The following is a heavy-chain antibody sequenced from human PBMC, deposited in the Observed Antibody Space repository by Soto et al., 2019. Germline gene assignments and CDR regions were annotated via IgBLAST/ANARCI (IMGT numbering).Heavy chain of an antibody. Sequence: QVQLQESGPGLVKPSQTLSLTCTVSGGSISTVNYWWSWIRQSPDMGLEWIGHIYNGGSTYNNPSLEXRXTXSLXTSKTQLSLTLGSGSAAGTAVYYCARGPSGDKVDSWGQGTLVTVSS. CDR1: GGSISTVNYW. J-gene: IGHJ4*02. CDR3: ARGPSGDKVDS. V-gene: IGHV4-30-4*01. CDR2: IYNGGST. D-gene: IGHD7-27*01.